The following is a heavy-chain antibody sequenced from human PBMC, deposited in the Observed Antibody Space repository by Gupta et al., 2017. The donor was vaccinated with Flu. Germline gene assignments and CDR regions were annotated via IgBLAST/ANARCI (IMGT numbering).Heavy chain of an antibody. V-gene: IGHV3-21*01. J-gene: IGHJ6*02. Sequence: EVQLVESGGGLVKPGGSLRLSCAASGFTFSSYSMNWVRQAPGKGLEWVSSISSSSSYIYYADSVKGRFTISRDNAKNSRYLQMNSLRAEDTAVYYCARRLYDFWSGYQPLDVWGQGTTVTVYS. CDR3: ARRLYDFWSGYQPLDV. CDR1: GFTFSSYS. CDR2: ISSSSSYI. D-gene: IGHD3-3*01.